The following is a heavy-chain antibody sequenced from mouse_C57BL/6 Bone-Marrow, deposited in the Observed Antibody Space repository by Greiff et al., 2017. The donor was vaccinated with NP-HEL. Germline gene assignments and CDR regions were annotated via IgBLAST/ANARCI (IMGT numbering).Heavy chain of an antibody. Sequence: VQLVESGPELVKPGASVKLPCKASGYTFTSYDINWVKQRPGQGLEWIGWIYPRDGSTKYNEKFKGKATLTVDTSSSTAYMELHSLTSEDSAVYFCATSSYWYFDVWGTGTTVTVSS. CDR2: IYPRDGST. CDR3: ATSSYWYFDV. J-gene: IGHJ1*03. CDR1: GYTFTSYD. V-gene: IGHV1-85*01. D-gene: IGHD1-1*01.